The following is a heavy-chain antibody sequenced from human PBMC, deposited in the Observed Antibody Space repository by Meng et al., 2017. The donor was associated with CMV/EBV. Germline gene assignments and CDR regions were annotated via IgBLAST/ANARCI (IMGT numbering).Heavy chain of an antibody. D-gene: IGHD6-13*01. V-gene: IGHV4-39*07. J-gene: IGHJ4*02. Sequence: SETLSLTCTVSGGSISSSSYYWGWIRQPPGKGLEWIGSIYYSGSTYDNPSLKSRVTISVDTSKNQFSLKLSSVTAADTAVYYCAAGTSPLSDYWGQGTLVTVSS. CDR1: GGSISSSSYY. CDR3: AAGTSPLSDY. CDR2: IYYSGST.